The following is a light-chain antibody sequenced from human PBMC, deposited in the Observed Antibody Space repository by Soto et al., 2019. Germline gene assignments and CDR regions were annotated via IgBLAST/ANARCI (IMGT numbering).Light chain of an antibody. CDR3: QQRSNWPPRYT. CDR1: QSVSSY. CDR2: DAS. V-gene: IGKV3-11*01. J-gene: IGKJ2*01. Sequence: EIVLTQSPATLSLSPGERATLSCRASQSVSSYLVWYQQKPGQAPRLLIYDASNRATGIPARFSGSGSGTDFTLTISSLEPEDFAVNYCQQRSNWPPRYTFGQGTKLDIK.